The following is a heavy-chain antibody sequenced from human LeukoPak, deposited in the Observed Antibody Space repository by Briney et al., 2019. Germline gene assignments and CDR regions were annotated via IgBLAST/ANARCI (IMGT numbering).Heavy chain of an antibody. CDR1: GFTFSGSA. CDR2: IRSKANSYAT. Sequence: GGSLRLSCAASGFTFSGSAMHWVRQASGKGLEWVGRIRSKANSYATAYAASVKGRFTISRDDSKNTAYLQMNSLKTEDTAVYYCAKDGVAAGSFYPWGQGTLVTVSS. V-gene: IGHV3-73*01. J-gene: IGHJ5*02. CDR3: AKDGVAAGSFYP. D-gene: IGHD6-13*01.